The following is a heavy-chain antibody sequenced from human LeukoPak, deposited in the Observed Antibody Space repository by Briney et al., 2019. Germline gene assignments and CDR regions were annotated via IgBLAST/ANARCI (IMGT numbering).Heavy chain of an antibody. CDR1: GFTFSSFV. J-gene: IGHJ1*01. CDR3: VRGSVTYSGGYFQH. Sequence: QPGRSLRLSCAASGFTFSSFVMHWVRQAPGKGLEWVALTTYDGSNKYYADSVRGRFTITRDNSKNTLDLQMNALRAEDTAVYYCVRGSVTYSGGYFQHWGQGTLVTVSS. D-gene: IGHD1-26*01. CDR2: TTYDGSNK. V-gene: IGHV3-30-3*01.